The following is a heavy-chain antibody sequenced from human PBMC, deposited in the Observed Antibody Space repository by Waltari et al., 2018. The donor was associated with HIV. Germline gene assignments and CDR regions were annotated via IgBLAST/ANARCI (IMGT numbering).Heavy chain of an antibody. CDR3: AKPAAMASYGMDV. J-gene: IGHJ6*02. V-gene: IGHV3-30*18. D-gene: IGHD5-18*01. Sequence: QVQLVESGGGVVQPGRSLRLSCAASGFTFSSYGMPWVRQAPGKGLGWVAVISYDGSNKYYADAVKGQFTISRDNSKNTLYLQMNSLRAEDTAVYYCAKPAAMASYGMDVWGQGTTVTVSS. CDR1: GFTFSSYG. CDR2: ISYDGSNK.